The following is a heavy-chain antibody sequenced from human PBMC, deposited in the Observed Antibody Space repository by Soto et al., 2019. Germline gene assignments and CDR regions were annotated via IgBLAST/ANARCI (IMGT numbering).Heavy chain of an antibody. V-gene: IGHV1-3*01. J-gene: IGHJ6*02. Sequence: QVQLAQSGAEVKKPGASVKISCKASGYDFVAYALHWVRQAPGQRPEWMGWINAANGDTKYSQKFQGRVTMTAETSASPGYLEMRSLKSDDTAVYYCTFFPSHGMDVWGQGTTVTVSS. CDR1: GYDFVAYA. CDR3: TFFPSHGMDV. CDR2: INAANGDT. D-gene: IGHD3-3*02.